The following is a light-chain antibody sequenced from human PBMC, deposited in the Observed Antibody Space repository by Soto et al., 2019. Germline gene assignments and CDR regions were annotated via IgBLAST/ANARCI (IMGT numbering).Light chain of an antibody. CDR2: EGS. V-gene: IGLV2-23*01. CDR1: SSDVGSYNL. CDR3: CSYAGSSTLG. J-gene: IGLJ2*01. Sequence: QSALTQPASVSGSPGQSITISCTGTSSDVGSYNLVSWYQQHPGKAPKLMIYEGSKRPSGVSNRFSGSKSGNTASLTISGLQAEDEADYYCCSYAGSSTLGFGGGTKRTVL.